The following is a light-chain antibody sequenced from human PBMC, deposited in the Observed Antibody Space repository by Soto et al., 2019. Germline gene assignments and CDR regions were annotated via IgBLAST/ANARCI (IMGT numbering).Light chain of an antibody. J-gene: IGKJ1*01. CDR2: ETS. CDR3: QQRSRWPRT. V-gene: IGKV3-11*01. CDR1: QSVGSY. Sequence: EIVLTQSPATLSLSPGERATLSCRASQSVGSYLTWYQQKPGQAPRLLIYETSKRATGIPARFSGSGSGTDFTLTISSLEPEDFAVYYCQQRSRWPRTFGQGTKVEIK.